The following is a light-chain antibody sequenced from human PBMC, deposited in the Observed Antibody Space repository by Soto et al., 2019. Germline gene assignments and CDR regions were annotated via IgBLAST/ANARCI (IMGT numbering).Light chain of an antibody. Sequence: QSVLTQPASVSGSPGQSIAISCTGTSSDVGAFNYVSWYQQHPGKAPKFMIFDVSSRPSGVSDRFSGSKSGNTASLTISGLQTDYEADYSCASYKTSSTYVFGTGTEVTVL. J-gene: IGLJ1*01. CDR2: DVS. CDR3: ASYKTSSTYV. V-gene: IGLV2-14*03. CDR1: SSDVGAFNY.